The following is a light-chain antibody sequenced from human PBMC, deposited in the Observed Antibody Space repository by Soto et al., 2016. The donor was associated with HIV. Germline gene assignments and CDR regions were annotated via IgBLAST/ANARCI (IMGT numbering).Light chain of an antibody. Sequence: SYELTQPPSVSVAPGKTAKITCGGNNIEWKSVHWYQQKPGQAPVVVVYDGSHRPSGIPERFSGSSSGNTASLTITGAQAEDEADYYCNSRDSSGNHVVFGGGTKLTVL. V-gene: IGLV3-21*01. CDR2: DGS. CDR3: NSRDSSGNHVV. J-gene: IGLJ2*01. CDR1: NIEWKS.